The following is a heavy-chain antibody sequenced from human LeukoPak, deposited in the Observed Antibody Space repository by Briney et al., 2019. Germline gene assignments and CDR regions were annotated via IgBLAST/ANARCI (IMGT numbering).Heavy chain of an antibody. CDR3: ARDFWVGATHNYYYGMDV. J-gene: IGHJ6*02. Sequence: ETLSLTCTVSGGSITSSSYYWGWIRQPPGKGLEWIGSIYYSGSTYYNPSLKSRVTISVDTSKNQFSLKLSSVTAADTAVYYCARDFWVGATHNYYYGMDVWGQGTTVTVSS. CDR1: GGSITSSSYY. V-gene: IGHV4-39*07. D-gene: IGHD1-26*01. CDR2: IYYSGST.